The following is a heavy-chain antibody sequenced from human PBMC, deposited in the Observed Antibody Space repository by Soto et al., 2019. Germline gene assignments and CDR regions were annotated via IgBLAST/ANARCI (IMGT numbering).Heavy chain of an antibody. J-gene: IGHJ2*01. V-gene: IGHV3-48*01. CDR2: ISSSSSTI. CDR3: ARDSPYLVAEFDL. Sequence: GGSLRLSCAASGFTFSSYSMNWVRQAPGKGLEWVSYISSSSSTIYYADSVKGRFTISRDNAKNSLYLQMNSLRAEDTAVYYCARDSPYLVAEFDLWGRGTLVTVPS. D-gene: IGHD5-12*01. CDR1: GFTFSSYS.